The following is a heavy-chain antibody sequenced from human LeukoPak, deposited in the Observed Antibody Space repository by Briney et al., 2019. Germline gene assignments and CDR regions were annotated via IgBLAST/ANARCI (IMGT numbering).Heavy chain of an antibody. CDR3: ARTIFSASAFDY. V-gene: IGHV5-51*01. CDR1: GYSFNTYW. D-gene: IGHD2-21*01. J-gene: IGHJ4*02. Sequence: GESLKISCKGSGYSFNTYWIGWVRQMPGKGLEWMGIIYPGDSGTGYSPSFQGQVTISADKSISTAYLQWSSLKASDTAMYYCARTIFSASAFDYRGQGTLVTVSS. CDR2: IYPGDSGT.